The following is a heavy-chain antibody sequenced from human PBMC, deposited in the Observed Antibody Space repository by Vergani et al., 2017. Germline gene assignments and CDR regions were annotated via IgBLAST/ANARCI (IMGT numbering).Heavy chain of an antibody. V-gene: IGHV4-31*03. CDR3: ARRSFREYYFDY. CDR2: IYYSGST. Sequence: QVQLQESGPGLVKPSQTLSLTCTVSGGSISSGGYYWSWIRQHPGKGLEWIGYIYYSGSTYYNPTLKSRVTISVDTSKNQFSLKLYSVTAADTAVYYCARRSFREYYFDYWGQGTLVTVSS. J-gene: IGHJ4*02. CDR1: GGSISSGGYY. D-gene: IGHD1-26*01.